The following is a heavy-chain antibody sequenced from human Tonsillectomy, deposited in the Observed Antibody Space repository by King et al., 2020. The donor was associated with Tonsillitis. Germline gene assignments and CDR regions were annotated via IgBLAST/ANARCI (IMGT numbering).Heavy chain of an antibody. J-gene: IGHJ6*02. V-gene: IGHV3-30*18. CDR2: ISYDGSKK. D-gene: IGHD5-18*01. CDR1: GFTFSIFG. Sequence: VQLVESGGGVVQPGRSLRLSCAASGFTFSIFGMHWVRQAPGKGLEWVALISYDGSKKYYADSVKGRFTISRDNSRDTLYLQMNSLRAEDTAVYYCAKPPGYNYYYYGMDVWGRGTTVTVSS. CDR3: AKPPGYNYYYYGMDV.